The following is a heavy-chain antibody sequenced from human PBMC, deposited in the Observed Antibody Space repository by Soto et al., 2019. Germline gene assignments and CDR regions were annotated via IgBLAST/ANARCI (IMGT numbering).Heavy chain of an antibody. J-gene: IGHJ4*01. Sequence: ELQLVPSGAEVKQPGESLKISCKGSGYSFTSYWIGWVRHLPEKGLEWRGIIYPGDSDTRYRPSFQGQGTISAYKSISTAYMPWSRLNATDTAIYYGASCTRGWEIQLPYKDYWGHGSLVTVSS. CDR3: ASCTRGWEIQLPYKDY. CDR1: GYSFTSYW. V-gene: IGHV5-51*03. CDR2: IYPGDSDT. D-gene: IGHD5-18*01.